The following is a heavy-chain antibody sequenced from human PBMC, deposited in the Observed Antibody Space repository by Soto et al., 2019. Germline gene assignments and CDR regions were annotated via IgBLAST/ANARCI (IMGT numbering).Heavy chain of an antibody. CDR2: IYCDDDK. CDR1: RFSLSTSGVG. Sequence: QITLKESGPTLVKPTQTLTLTCTFSRFSLSTSGVGVGWIRQPPGKALEWLALIYCDDDKRYTPSLKSRLTITKDTTKNQVVLTMTNMDPVDTATYYCAHSRHIVGVWRRYFQHWGQCTLVTFSS. V-gene: IGHV2-5*02. J-gene: IGHJ1*01. D-gene: IGHD2-21*01. CDR3: AHSRHIVGVWRRYFQH.